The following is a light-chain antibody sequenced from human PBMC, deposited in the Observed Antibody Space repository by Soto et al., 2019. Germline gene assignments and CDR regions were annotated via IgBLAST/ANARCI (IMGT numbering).Light chain of an antibody. J-gene: IGKJ1*01. CDR3: QQYDNWPWT. Sequence: EIVMTQSPATLSVSPGGRATLSCRASQSISGTLAWYQQKPGQAPRLLIYGAFTRATGFPARFSGSGSGTDFTLTITSLQSEDFAVYYCQQYDNWPWTFVQGTKVEIK. V-gene: IGKV3-15*01. CDR1: QSISGT. CDR2: GAF.